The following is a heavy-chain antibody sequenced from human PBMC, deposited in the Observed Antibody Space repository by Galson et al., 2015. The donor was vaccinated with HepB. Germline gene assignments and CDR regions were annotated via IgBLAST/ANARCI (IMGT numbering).Heavy chain of an antibody. CDR2: ISGSGGST. J-gene: IGHJ5*02. CDR1: GFTFSSYA. CDR3: ANASAVAGTSSWFDP. Sequence: SLRLSCAASGFTFSSYAMSWVRQAPGEGLEWVSAISGSGGSTYYADSVKGRFTISRDNSKNTLYLQMNSLRAEDTAIYYCANASAVAGTSSWFDPWGQGTLVTVSS. D-gene: IGHD6-19*01. V-gene: IGHV3-23*01.